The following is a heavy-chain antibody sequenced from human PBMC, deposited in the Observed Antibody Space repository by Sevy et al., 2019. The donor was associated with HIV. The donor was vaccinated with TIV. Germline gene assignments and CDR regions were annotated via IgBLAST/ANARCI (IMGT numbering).Heavy chain of an antibody. Sequence: GGSLRLSCAASGFTFSSYGMHWVRQAPGKGLEWVAVIWYEGSNKYYADSVKGRFTIARDNSKNTLYLQMNSLRAEDTAVYYCARAVGGPGSYSSPPYYYYGMDVWGQGTTVTVSS. V-gene: IGHV3-33*01. CDR1: GFTFSSYG. CDR3: ARAVGGPGSYSSPPYYYYGMDV. CDR2: IWYEGSNK. J-gene: IGHJ6*02. D-gene: IGHD3-10*01.